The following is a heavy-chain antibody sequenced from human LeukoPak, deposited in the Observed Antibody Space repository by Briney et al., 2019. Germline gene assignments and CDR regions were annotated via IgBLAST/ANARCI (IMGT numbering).Heavy chain of an antibody. CDR2: VYYTGNT. CDR1: GGILNSFY. CDR3: ARNRRSRLASTGLYTYNWFDP. J-gene: IGHJ5*02. D-gene: IGHD6-19*01. Sequence: NSSETLSLTCSVSGGILNSFYWSWVRQPPGKGLEWIGYVYYTGNTNYNPSLKSRVTISVDTSKNQFSLKLSSVTAADTAVYYCARNRRSRLASTGLYTYNWFDPWGQGTLVTVSS. V-gene: IGHV4-59*12.